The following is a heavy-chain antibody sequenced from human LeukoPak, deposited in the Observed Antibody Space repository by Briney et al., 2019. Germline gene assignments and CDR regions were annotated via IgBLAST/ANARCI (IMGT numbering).Heavy chain of an antibody. CDR3: AKGLAVAGHFDY. J-gene: IGHJ4*02. Sequence: GGSLRLSCAASGFTFTNYGMTWVRQAPGKGLEWVSGVTTSGYNTYYADSVKGRFTISRDKSKNTLYLQMNSLRAEDTAVYYCAKGLAVAGHFDYWGQGTLVTVSS. D-gene: IGHD6-19*01. CDR1: GFTFTNYG. V-gene: IGHV3-23*01. CDR2: VTTSGYNT.